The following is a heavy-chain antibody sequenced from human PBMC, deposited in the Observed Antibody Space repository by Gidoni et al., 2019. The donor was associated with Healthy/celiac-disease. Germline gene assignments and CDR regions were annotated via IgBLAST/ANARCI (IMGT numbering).Heavy chain of an antibody. Sequence: QLQLQESGPGLVKPSETLSLTCTVSGGSISRSSYSWGRIRQPPGKGLEWIGSIYYSGSTYYNPSLKSRVTISVDTSKNQFSLKLSSVTAADTAVYYCARIPIYCSGGSCLSPLYWYFDLWGRGTLVTVSS. CDR3: ARIPIYCSGGSCLSPLYWYFDL. CDR1: GGSISRSSYS. D-gene: IGHD2-15*01. V-gene: IGHV4-39*01. CDR2: IYYSGST. J-gene: IGHJ2*01.